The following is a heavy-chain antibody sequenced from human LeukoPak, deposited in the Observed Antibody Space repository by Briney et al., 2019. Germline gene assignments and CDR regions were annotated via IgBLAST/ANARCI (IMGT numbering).Heavy chain of an antibody. CDR2: INPNSGGT. CDR3: ARVTYSSGWYGVQVHAFDI. V-gene: IGHV1-2*02. D-gene: IGHD6-19*01. CDR1: GYTFTGYY. J-gene: IGHJ3*02. Sequence: ASVKVSCKASGYTFTGYYMHWVRQAPGQGLEWMGWINPNSGGTNYAQKFQGRVTMTRDTSISTAYMELSRLRSDDTAVYYCARVTYSSGWYGVQVHAFDIWGQGTMVTVSS.